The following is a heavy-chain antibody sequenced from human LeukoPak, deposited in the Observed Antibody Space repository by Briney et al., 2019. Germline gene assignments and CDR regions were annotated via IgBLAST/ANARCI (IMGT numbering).Heavy chain of an antibody. Sequence: GGSLRLSCVASGFIFSTFGMHWVRQAPGKGLEWVAFIRYDGSNKFYADSVKGRFTISRDNSKNTLYLQMNSLRAEDTAVYYCAKMYSSSWLLLHIWGQGTMVTVSS. D-gene: IGHD6-13*01. J-gene: IGHJ3*02. CDR1: GFIFSTFG. CDR2: IRYDGSNK. CDR3: AKMYSSSWLLLHI. V-gene: IGHV3-30*02.